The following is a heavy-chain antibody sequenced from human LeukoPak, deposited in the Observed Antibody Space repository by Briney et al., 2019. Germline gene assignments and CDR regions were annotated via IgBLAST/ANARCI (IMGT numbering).Heavy chain of an antibody. D-gene: IGHD7-27*01. CDR3: AKDRPLNWGYYFDY. J-gene: IGHJ4*02. Sequence: PGGSLRLSCAASGFTFSSYAVTWVRQVPGKGLEWVSSISASGGTTYYADSVKGRFTISRDSSKNTLYLQMNSLRAEDTAVYYWAKDRPLNWGYYFDYWGQGTLVTVSS. V-gene: IGHV3-23*01. CDR1: GFTFSSYA. CDR2: ISASGGTT.